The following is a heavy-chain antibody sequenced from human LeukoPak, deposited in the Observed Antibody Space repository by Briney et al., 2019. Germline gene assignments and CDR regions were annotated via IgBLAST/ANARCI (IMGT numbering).Heavy chain of an antibody. J-gene: IGHJ4*02. Sequence: GGSRRLSWAASGFTFSGYGMSWVRQAPGKGLEWVANINQDGSEKYYVDSVKGRFTISRDNAKNSLYLQMNSLRGEDTAVYYCASDDRWGQGTLVTVSS. CDR3: ASDDR. CDR2: INQDGSEK. V-gene: IGHV3-7*01. CDR1: GFTFSGYG.